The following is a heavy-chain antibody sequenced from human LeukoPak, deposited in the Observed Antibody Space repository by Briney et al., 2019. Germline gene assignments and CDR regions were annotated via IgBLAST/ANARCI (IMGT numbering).Heavy chain of an antibody. J-gene: IGHJ4*02. V-gene: IGHV3-30*02. Sequence: GGSLRLSCAASGFTFSTYGMHWVRQAPGKGLEWVAIIQYDESGKFYADSVKGRFTISRDNSKNALYLQMNSLRTEDTAIYYCAKDQKLEPFHYWGQGTLVTVSS. CDR1: GFTFSTYG. D-gene: IGHD1-14*01. CDR2: IQYDESGK. CDR3: AKDQKLEPFHY.